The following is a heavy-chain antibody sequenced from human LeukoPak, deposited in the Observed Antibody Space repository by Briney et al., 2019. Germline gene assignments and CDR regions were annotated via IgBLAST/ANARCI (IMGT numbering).Heavy chain of an antibody. CDR2: ISNTGDST. CDR1: GFTFTTYA. D-gene: IGHD5-12*01. J-gene: IGHJ4*02. V-gene: IGHV3-23*01. Sequence: GRSLRPSCAASGFTFTTYAMSWVRQAPGNGLDWVSAISNTGDSTYHAESVKGRFTISRDNTKNTLFLKMNSMRAEDTAVYYCAKDNDPRAYSAYDSYDYWGQGTLVTVSS. CDR3: AKDNDPRAYSAYDSYDY.